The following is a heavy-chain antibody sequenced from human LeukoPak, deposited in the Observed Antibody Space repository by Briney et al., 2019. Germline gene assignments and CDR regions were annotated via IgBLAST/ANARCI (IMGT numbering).Heavy chain of an antibody. V-gene: IGHV3-48*01. CDR2: ISTTMTTI. Sequence: PGGSLRLSCVASGLTLSGYGMNWVRQAPGRGLEWLSYISTTMTTIYYADSVKGRFTVSRDNAKNSLYLQMDSLRAEDTAVYYCARLWSYYDSSGYQEPFDYWGQGTLVTVSS. D-gene: IGHD3-22*01. CDR1: GLTLSGYG. J-gene: IGHJ4*02. CDR3: ARLWSYYDSSGYQEPFDY.